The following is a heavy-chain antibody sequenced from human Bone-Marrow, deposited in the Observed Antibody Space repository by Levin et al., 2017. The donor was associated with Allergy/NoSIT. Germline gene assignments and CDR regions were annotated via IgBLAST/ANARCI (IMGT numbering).Heavy chain of an antibody. J-gene: IGHJ5*02. CDR2: ISPTGGTT. D-gene: IGHD3-10*01. Sequence: EASVKVSCRASEFIFTTYYVHWVRQAPGQGLEWMAIISPTGGTTTYAQKFRGRLTLTKDTSTSTVYMEMRSLSFDDTAVYYCAGARGRGNWFDPWGQGTLVTVSS. V-gene: IGHV1-46*03. CDR3: AGARGRGNWFDP. CDR1: EFIFTTYY.